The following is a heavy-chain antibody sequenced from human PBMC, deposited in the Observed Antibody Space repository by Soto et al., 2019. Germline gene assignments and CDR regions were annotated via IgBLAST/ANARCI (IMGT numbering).Heavy chain of an antibody. J-gene: IGHJ4*02. D-gene: IGHD1-26*01. V-gene: IGHV3-23*01. CDR2: ISGSGGST. Sequence: GGSLRLSCAASGFTFSSYAMSWVRQAPGKGLEWVSAISGSGGSTYYADSVKGRFTISRDNSKNTLYLQMNSLRAEGTAVYYCAKPHFGSYYVHDYWGQGTLVTAPQ. CDR1: GFTFSSYA. CDR3: AKPHFGSYYVHDY.